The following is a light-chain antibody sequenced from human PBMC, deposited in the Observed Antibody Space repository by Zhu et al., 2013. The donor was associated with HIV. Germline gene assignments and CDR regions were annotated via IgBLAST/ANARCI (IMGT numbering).Light chain of an antibody. V-gene: IGKV3-15*01. CDR2: DAS. Sequence: EIAMTQSPATLSVYPGERVTLSCRASQSVSSSLAWYQQKPGQAPRLLIYDASTRATGIPARFSGGGSGTEFTLTISRLEPEDFAVYYCQQCSFAPLTFGGGTKVEIK. J-gene: IGKJ4*01. CDR1: QSVSSS. CDR3: QQCSFAPLT.